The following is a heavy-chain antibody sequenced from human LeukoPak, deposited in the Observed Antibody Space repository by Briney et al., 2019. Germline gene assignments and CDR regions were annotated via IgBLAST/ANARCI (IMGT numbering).Heavy chain of an antibody. V-gene: IGHV4-59*01. D-gene: IGHD2-15*01. J-gene: IGHJ4*02. Sequence: ASETLSLTCTVSSGSISSYYWSWIRQPPGKGLEWIGYIDDSGSTNYNPSLKSRVTISVDTSKNQFSLKLNSVTAADTAVYYCGRSTPGYCSGGSCYGFGYFDYWGQGTLVTVSS. CDR3: GRSTPGYCSGGSCYGFGYFDY. CDR1: SGSISSYY. CDR2: IDDSGST.